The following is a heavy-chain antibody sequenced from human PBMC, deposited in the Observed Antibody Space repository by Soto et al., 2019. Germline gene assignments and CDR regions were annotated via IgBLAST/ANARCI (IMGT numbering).Heavy chain of an antibody. CDR1: GGALRGYF. Sequence: SETLSLTCAVYGGALRGYFWSWVRQPPGEGLGWVGGINHSGGTNYNPSLKSRVTISADTSKHQFSLRLSSVTAADSGIYYCASSHYYAFWIGSRHYMDAWGRGTRVTVPS. V-gene: IGHV4-34*01. CDR3: ASSHYYAFWIGSRHYMDA. CDR2: INHSGGT. D-gene: IGHD3-3*01. J-gene: IGHJ6*03.